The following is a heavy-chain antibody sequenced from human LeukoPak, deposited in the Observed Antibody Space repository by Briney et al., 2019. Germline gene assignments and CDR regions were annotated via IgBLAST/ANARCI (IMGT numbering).Heavy chain of an antibody. V-gene: IGHV3-7*03. Sequence: GGSLRLSGAASGFTFSSYWMNWARQAPGKGLEWVASINHNGNVNYYVDSVKGRFTISRDNAKNSLYLQMNSLRAEDTAVYYCARGFGRPWGQGTLVTVSS. CDR2: INHNGNVN. D-gene: IGHD3-10*01. CDR1: GFTFSSYW. J-gene: IGHJ5*02. CDR3: ARGFGRP.